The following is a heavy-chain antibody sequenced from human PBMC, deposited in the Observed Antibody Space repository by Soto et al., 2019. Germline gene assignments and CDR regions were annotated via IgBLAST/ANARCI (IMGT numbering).Heavy chain of an antibody. CDR3: VVDIVVVPAATRNYYYYGMDV. D-gene: IGHD2-2*03. V-gene: IGHV3-48*01. CDR1: GFTFSSYS. J-gene: IGHJ6*02. Sequence: GGSLRLPCAASGFTFSSYSMNWVRQAPGKGLEWVSYISSSSSTIYYADSVKGRFTISRDNAKNSLYLQMNSLRAEDTAVYYCVVDIVVVPAATRNYYYYGMDVWGQGTTVTVSS. CDR2: ISSSSSTI.